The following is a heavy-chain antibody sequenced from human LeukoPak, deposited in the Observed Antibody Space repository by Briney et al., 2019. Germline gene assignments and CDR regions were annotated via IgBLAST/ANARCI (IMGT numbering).Heavy chain of an antibody. CDR1: GFTFSCYW. CDR2: INGDGSST. D-gene: IGHD2-8*01. J-gene: IGHJ5*02. Sequence: PGGSLRLSCAASGFTFSCYWMHWVRQAPGKGLVWVSRINGDGSSTTYADSVKGRLTISRDNAKNTLYLQMNSLRAEDTAVYYCARDGVALDPWGQGTLVTVSS. CDR3: ARDGVALDP. V-gene: IGHV3-74*01.